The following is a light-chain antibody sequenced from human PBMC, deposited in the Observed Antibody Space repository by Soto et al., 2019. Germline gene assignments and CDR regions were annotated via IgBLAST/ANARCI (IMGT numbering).Light chain of an antibody. CDR3: CSPLV. J-gene: IGLJ3*02. V-gene: IGLV2-23*02. Sequence: QSALAQPASVSGSPGQSITISCTGTTSDVGTYSLVYWYQQHPGKAPKLIIYEVSKRPSGISNRFSGSKSGNTASLTISGLQAEDEADYYCCSPLVFGGGTKLTVL. CDR2: EVS. CDR1: TSDVGTYSL.